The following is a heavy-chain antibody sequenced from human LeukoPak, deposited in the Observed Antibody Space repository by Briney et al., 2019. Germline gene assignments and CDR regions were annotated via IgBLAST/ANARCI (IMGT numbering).Heavy chain of an antibody. Sequence: PGRSLRLSCAASGFTFSRHAMRWVRQAPGKGLEWVAVIANDGRDKKYVDFVKGRFSISRDNSKNTLYLQMNSLRAEDTGVYYCAKDRDAAAAFYYFDYWGQGTLVTVSS. CDR1: GFTFSRHA. D-gene: IGHD6-13*01. CDR3: AKDRDAAAAFYYFDY. J-gene: IGHJ4*02. V-gene: IGHV3-30*18. CDR2: IANDGRDK.